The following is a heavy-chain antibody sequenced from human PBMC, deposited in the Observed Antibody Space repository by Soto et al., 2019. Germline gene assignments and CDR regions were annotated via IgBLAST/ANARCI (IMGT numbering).Heavy chain of an antibody. D-gene: IGHD6-19*01. J-gene: IGHJ2*01. CDR3: AKVFVADTMRWYFDL. V-gene: IGHV3-23*01. CDR2: ISASGGST. Sequence: EVQLLESGGGLVQPGGSLRLSCAASGFTFTNYAMSWVRQAPGKGLEWVSGISASGGSTYYADSVKGRFTISRDNSXITLYLQMNSLRAEDTAVYYCAKVFVADTMRWYFDLWGRGTLVTVSS. CDR1: GFTFTNYA.